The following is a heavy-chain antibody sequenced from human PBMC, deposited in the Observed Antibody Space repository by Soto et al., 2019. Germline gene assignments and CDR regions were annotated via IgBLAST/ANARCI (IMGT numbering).Heavy chain of an antibody. CDR1: GGSISSYY. CDR2: IYYSGST. J-gene: IGHJ6*02. CDR3: ARVGATYYYYGMDV. D-gene: IGHD1-26*01. Sequence: SETLSLTCTVSGGSISSYYWSWIRQPPGKGLEWIGYIYYSGSTNYNPSLKSRVTISVDTSKNQFSLKLSSVTAAGTAVYYCARVGATYYYYGMDVWGQGTTVTVSS. V-gene: IGHV4-59*01.